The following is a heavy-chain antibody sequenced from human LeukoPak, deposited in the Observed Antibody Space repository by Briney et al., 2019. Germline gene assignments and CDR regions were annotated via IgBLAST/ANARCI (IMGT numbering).Heavy chain of an antibody. J-gene: IGHJ6*02. CDR2: IYYSGST. Sequence: PSETLSLTCTVSGGSISSYYWSWIRQPPGKGLEWIGYIYYSGSTNYNPSLKSRVTISVDTSKNQFSLKLRSVTAADTAVYYCAGTLYSSSWYGPLNYYYYGMDVWGQGTTVTVSS. CDR3: AGTLYSSSWYGPLNYYYYGMDV. D-gene: IGHD6-13*01. V-gene: IGHV4-59*01. CDR1: GGSISSYY.